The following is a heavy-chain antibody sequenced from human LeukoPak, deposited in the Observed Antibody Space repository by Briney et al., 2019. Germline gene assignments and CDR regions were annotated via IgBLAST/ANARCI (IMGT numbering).Heavy chain of an antibody. CDR1: GFTFSSYS. CDR2: ISSSSSYI. V-gene: IGHV3-21*01. J-gene: IGHJ6*02. Sequence: GGSLRLSCAASGFTFSSYSMNWVRQAPGKGLEWVSSISSSSSYIYYADSVKGRFTISRDNAKNSLYLQMNSLRAEDTAVYYCARDHAVRGVSRAPVYGMDVWGQGTTVTVSS. D-gene: IGHD3-10*01. CDR3: ARDHAVRGVSRAPVYGMDV.